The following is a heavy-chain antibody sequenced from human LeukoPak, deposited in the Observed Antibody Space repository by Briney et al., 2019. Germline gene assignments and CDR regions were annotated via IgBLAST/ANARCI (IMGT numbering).Heavy chain of an antibody. CDR2: IQYDGSNK. CDR1: GFTFSSYG. CDR3: AKDSIPNYYGSGRPYYYYYYMDV. D-gene: IGHD3-10*01. V-gene: IGHV3-30*02. J-gene: IGHJ6*03. Sequence: PGGSLRLSCAASGFTFSSYGMHWVRQAPGRGLKWVAFIQYDGSNKYYADSVKGRFTISRDNSKNTLYLQMNSLRAEDTAVYYCAKDSIPNYYGSGRPYYYYYYMDVWGKGTTVTISS.